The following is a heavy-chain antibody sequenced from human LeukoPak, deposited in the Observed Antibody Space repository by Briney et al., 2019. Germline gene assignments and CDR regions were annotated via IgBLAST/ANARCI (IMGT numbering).Heavy chain of an antibody. V-gene: IGHV3-23*01. Sequence: GGSLRLSCTASGFAFRSHAMHWVRQAPGKGLEWVSAISSTGGTAYYADSVKGRFTISRDNSKNTLYLQMNSLRAEDTAVYYCARQMSSSWHDYWGQGTLVTVSS. D-gene: IGHD6-13*01. CDR3: ARQMSSSWHDY. J-gene: IGHJ4*02. CDR1: GFAFRSHA. CDR2: ISSTGGTA.